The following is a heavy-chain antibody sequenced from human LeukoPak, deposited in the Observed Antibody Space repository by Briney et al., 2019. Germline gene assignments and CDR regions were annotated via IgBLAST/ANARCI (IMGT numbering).Heavy chain of an antibody. CDR3: SRGGDAPKAGKY. CDR1: GGSISSSSYY. CDR2: IYYSGST. J-gene: IGHJ4*02. Sequence: PSETLSLTCTVSGGSISSSSYYWGWIRQPPGKGLEWIGSIYYSGSTYYNPSLKSRVTISVDTSKNQFSLKLSSVTAADTALYFCSRGGDAPKAGKYWGQGALVTVSS. V-gene: IGHV4-39*01. D-gene: IGHD2-21*01.